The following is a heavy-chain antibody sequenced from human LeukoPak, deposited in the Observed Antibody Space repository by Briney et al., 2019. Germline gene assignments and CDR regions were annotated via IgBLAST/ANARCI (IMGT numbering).Heavy chain of an antibody. CDR3: AKDDCSSTSCYSPHY. D-gene: IGHD2-2*01. J-gene: IGHJ4*02. CDR1: GFTFSSYA. Sequence: PGGSLRLSCAASGFTFSSYAMSWVRQAPGKGLERVSAISGSGGSTYYADSVKGRFTISRDNSKNTLYLQMNSLRAEDTAVYYCAKDDCSSTSCYSPHYWGQGTLVTVSS. V-gene: IGHV3-23*01. CDR2: ISGSGGST.